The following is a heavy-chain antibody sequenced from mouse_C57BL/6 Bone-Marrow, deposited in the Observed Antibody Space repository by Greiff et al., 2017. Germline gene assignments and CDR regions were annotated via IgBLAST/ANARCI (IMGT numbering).Heavy chain of an antibody. CDR1: GYTFTGYW. CDR3: ARSGVYDYDYYFDY. Sequence: QVQLKQSGAELMKPGASVKLSCKATGYTFTGYWIEWVKQRPGHGLEWIGEILPGSGSTNYNEKFKGKATFTADTSSNTAYMPLSSLTTEDSAIYYCARSGVYDYDYYFDYWGQGTTLTVSS. D-gene: IGHD2-4*01. CDR2: ILPGSGST. V-gene: IGHV1-9*01. J-gene: IGHJ2*01.